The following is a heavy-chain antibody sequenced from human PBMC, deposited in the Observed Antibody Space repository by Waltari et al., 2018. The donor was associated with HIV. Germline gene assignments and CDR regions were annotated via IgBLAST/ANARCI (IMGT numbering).Heavy chain of an antibody. CDR1: GFTSSNAW. D-gene: IGHD3-3*01. CDR2: IKSKTDGGTT. CDR3: TIRTIFGALQH. Sequence: EVQLVESGGGLVKTGGSLRRSCAASGFTSSNAWMSWVRQAPGKGLEWVGRIKSKTDGGTTDYAAPVKGRFTISRDDSKNTLYLQMNSLKTEDTAVYYCTIRTIFGALQHWGQGTLVTVSS. J-gene: IGHJ1*01. V-gene: IGHV3-15*01.